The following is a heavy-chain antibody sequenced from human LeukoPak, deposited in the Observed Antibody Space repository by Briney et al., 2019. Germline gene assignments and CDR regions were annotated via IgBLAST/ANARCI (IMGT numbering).Heavy chain of an antibody. D-gene: IGHD2-15*01. CDR3: ARALGCSGGSCYSNNDY. V-gene: IGHV1-46*01. J-gene: IGHJ4*02. CDR2: INPSGGST. CDR1: GYTFTSYY. Sequence: ASVKVSCKASGYTFTSYYMHWVRQAPGQGLEWMGIINPSGGSTSYAQKFQGRVTMTRDMSTSTVYMELSSLRSEDTAVYYCARALGCSGGSCYSNNDYWGQGTLVTVSS.